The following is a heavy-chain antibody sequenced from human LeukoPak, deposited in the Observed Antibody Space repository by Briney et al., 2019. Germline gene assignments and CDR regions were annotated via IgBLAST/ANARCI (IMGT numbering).Heavy chain of an antibody. V-gene: IGHV4-59*01. Sequence: SETLSLTCTVSSGSISSYYWSWIRQPPGKGLEWIRYIYYSGSTNYNPSLKSRVTISVDTSKNQFSLKLSSVTAADTAVYYCARDTLTYYYDSSGYEVYYYYGMDVWGQGTTVTVSS. CDR3: ARDTLTYYYDSSGYEVYYYYGMDV. J-gene: IGHJ6*02. CDR1: SGSISSYY. D-gene: IGHD3-22*01. CDR2: IYYSGST.